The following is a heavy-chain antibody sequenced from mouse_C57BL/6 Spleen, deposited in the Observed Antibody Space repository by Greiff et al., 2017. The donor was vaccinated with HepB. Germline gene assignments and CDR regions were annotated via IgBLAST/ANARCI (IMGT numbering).Heavy chain of an antibody. J-gene: IGHJ3*01. Sequence: EVKLVESGGGLVKPGGSLKLSCAASGFTFSSYAMSWVRQTPEKRLEWVATISDGGSYTYYPDNVKGRFTISRDNAKNNLYLQMSHLKSEDTAMYYCAREGYDHSPWFAYWGQGTLVTVSA. CDR2: ISDGGSYT. V-gene: IGHV5-4*01. CDR3: AREGYDHSPWFAY. CDR1: GFTFSSYA. D-gene: IGHD2-3*01.